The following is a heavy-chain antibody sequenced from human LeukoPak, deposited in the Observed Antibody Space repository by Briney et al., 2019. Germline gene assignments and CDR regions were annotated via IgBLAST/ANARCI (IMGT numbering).Heavy chain of an antibody. V-gene: IGHV4-59*01. Sequence: PSETLSLNCSVSDGSLTDYYWSWIRHTPGGGLEWIGYIFYSGNINYNPSLKGRPTTSIDTPRHRFSLRLTSVTAAHTAVYYCATSSPPLWFGEFAYWGRGILVTVSS. D-gene: IGHD3-10*01. CDR1: DGSLTDYY. J-gene: IGHJ4*02. CDR3: ATSSPPLWFGEFAY. CDR2: IFYSGNI.